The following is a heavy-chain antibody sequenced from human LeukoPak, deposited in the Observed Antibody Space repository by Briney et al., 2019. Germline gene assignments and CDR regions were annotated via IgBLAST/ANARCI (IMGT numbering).Heavy chain of an antibody. J-gene: IGHJ4*02. CDR2: LTRTGRTT. V-gene: IGHV3-23*01. CDR1: GFTFNTHA. CDR3: AKDRPNFYEASGSYYKMKGDF. Sequence: PGRSLRPSCAASGFTFNTHAMSCVRQAPEKWLEWVSSLTRTGRTTYYADSVKGRFTISRDNLKNTVYLQMNSLRGEDTAIYYCAKDRPNFYEASGSYYKMKGDFWGQGTLVTVSS. D-gene: IGHD3-10*01.